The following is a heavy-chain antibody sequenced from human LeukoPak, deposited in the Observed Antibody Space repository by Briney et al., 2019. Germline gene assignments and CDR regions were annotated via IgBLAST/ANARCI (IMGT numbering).Heavy chain of an antibody. CDR1: GYSISSGYF. Sequence: SETLSLTCTVSGYSISSGYFWGWIRQPPGKGLEWIGSIYHSGTTYYNPSLKSRVTISVDTSKNQFSLKLTSVTAADTAVYYCARTKSQWAYYLDYWGQGTLVTVSS. CDR2: IYHSGTT. J-gene: IGHJ4*02. CDR3: ARTKSQWAYYLDY. D-gene: IGHD2-8*01. V-gene: IGHV4-38-2*02.